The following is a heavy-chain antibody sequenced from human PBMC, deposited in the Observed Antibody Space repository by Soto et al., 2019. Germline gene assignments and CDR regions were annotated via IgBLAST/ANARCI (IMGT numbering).Heavy chain of an antibody. D-gene: IGHD3-9*01. CDR2: INHKGGT. CDR1: GGSFSGYY. CDR3: ARRNDILTGYSNGWFDP. V-gene: IGHV4-34*01. J-gene: IGHJ5*02. Sequence: TSETLSLTCAVHGGSFSGYYWHWIRQPPGKGLEWIGEINHKGGTNYNPSLRSRVTISVDTSKNQFSLKMSSVTAADTAVFYCARRNDILTGYSNGWFDPWGQGTLVTVSS.